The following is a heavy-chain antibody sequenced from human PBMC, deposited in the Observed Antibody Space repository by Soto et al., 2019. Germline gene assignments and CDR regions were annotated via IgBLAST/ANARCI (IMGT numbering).Heavy chain of an antibody. D-gene: IGHD6-6*01. CDR2: IYYSGSA. J-gene: IGHJ5*02. CDR3: TRRETRYNSSYH. V-gene: IGHV4-39*01. CDR1: GGSISSSSYY. Sequence: PSETLSLTCTVSGGSISSSSYYWGWIPQPPGKGLEWVRSIYYSGSAYYNPSLKSRVTIPVDSTKNQFSLKLSSVTAAATAVYYCTRRETRYNSSYHWGQGTLVTVSS.